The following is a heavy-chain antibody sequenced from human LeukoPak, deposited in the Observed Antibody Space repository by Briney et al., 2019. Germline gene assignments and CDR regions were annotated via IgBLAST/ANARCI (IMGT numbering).Heavy chain of an antibody. CDR2: IYYSGST. CDR3: ARRRANWYFDL. V-gene: IGHV4-39*01. J-gene: IGHJ2*01. Sequence: KPSETLSLTCTVSGGSISSSSYYWGWIRQPPGKGLEWLGGIYYSGSTYYNPSLRSRVTIPVDTSKNQFSLKLSSVTAADTAVYYCARRRANWYFDLWGRGTLVTVSS. CDR1: GGSISSSSYY.